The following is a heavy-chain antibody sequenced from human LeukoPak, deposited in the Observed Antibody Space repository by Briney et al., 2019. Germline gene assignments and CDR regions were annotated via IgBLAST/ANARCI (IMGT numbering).Heavy chain of an antibody. Sequence: GRSLRLSCAASGFTFSSYAMHWVRQAPGKGLEWVAVISYDGSNKYYADSVKGGFTISRDNSKNTLYLQMNSLRAEDTAVYYCARDGYSGYDLYYYYGMDVWGKGTTVTVSS. CDR3: ARDGYSGYDLYYYYGMDV. CDR1: GFTFSSYA. J-gene: IGHJ6*04. CDR2: ISYDGSNK. D-gene: IGHD5-12*01. V-gene: IGHV3-30*04.